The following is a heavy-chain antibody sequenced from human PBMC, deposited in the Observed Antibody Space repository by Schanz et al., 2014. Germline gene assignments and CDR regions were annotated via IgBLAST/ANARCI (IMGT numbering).Heavy chain of an antibody. D-gene: IGHD6-13*01. CDR2: INPNSGGT. CDR1: GHPFTAYY. CDR3: SRGGHSSIWDSYCFYGLDV. J-gene: IGHJ6*02. Sequence: QVQLVQSGAEVKKPGASVTASCKASGHPFTAYYMHWVRQAPGQGLEWMGRINPNSGGTNYAENFQGRITMTRDTSTSTVYMELSRLTSDDTALYYCSRGGHSSIWDSYCFYGLDVWGQGTTVTVSS. V-gene: IGHV1-2*06.